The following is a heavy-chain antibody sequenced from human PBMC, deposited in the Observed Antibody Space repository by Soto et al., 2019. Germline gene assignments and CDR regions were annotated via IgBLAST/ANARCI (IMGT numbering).Heavy chain of an antibody. CDR2: INHSGST. CDR1: GDSISSSSYY. CDR3: ARLGWNYEMRA. V-gene: IGHV4-39*07. D-gene: IGHD1-7*01. Sequence: PSETLSLTCTVSGDSISSSSYYWSWIRQPPGKGLEWIGEINHSGSTNYNPSLKSRVTISVDTSKNQFSLKLSSVTAADTAVYYCARLGWNYEMRAWGQGTLVTVSS. J-gene: IGHJ4*02.